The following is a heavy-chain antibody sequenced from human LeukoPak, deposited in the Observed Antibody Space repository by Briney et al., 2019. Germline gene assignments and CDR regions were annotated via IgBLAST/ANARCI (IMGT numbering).Heavy chain of an antibody. V-gene: IGHV3-30*18. CDR2: ISYDGSNK. J-gene: IGHJ4*02. D-gene: IGHD3-22*01. CDR1: GITFDSAW. Sequence: GGSLRLSCATSGITFDSAWMSWLRQAPGKGLEWVAVISYDGSNKYYADSVKGRFTISRDNSKNTLYLQMNSLRAEDTAVYYCAKDSRPFSSGYYFVYFDYWGQGTLVTVSS. CDR3: AKDSRPFSSGYYFVYFDY.